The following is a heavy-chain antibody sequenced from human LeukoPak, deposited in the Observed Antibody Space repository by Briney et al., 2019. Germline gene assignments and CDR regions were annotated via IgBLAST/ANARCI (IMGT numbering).Heavy chain of an antibody. CDR3: ARGLRWPDY. D-gene: IGHD5-24*01. CDR2: IKHDGSEK. Sequence: GGSLRLSCAASGFTFSNYWMNWVRQAPGKGLEWVANIKHDGSEKYHVDSVKGRFTISRDNAKNSLFLQMNSLGAEDTAVYYCARGLRWPDYWGQGTLITVSS. J-gene: IGHJ4*02. V-gene: IGHV3-7*01. CDR1: GFTFSNYW.